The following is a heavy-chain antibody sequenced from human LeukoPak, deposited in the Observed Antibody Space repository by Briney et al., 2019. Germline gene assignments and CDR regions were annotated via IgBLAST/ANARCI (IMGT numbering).Heavy chain of an antibody. J-gene: IGHJ4*02. CDR3: ARLVATIYLPDY. CDR1: GYSFTSYG. D-gene: IGHD5-12*01. Sequence: GESLKLSCKGSGYSFTSYGIGWVRQMPGKGLEWMGIIYPCDSDTRYSPSFQGHVTISADKSISTAYLQWSSLKASDTAMYYCARLVATIYLPDYWGQGTLVTVSS. CDR2: IYPCDSDT. V-gene: IGHV5-51*01.